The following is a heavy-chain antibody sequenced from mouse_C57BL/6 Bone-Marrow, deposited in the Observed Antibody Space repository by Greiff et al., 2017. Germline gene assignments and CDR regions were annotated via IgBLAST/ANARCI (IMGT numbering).Heavy chain of an antibody. Sequence: EVQGVESGGGLVQPGGSLSLSCAASGFTFTDYYMSWVRQPPGKALEWLGFIRNKANGYTTEYSATVKGRFTISRDNSQSILYLQRNALRAEDSATYYCARAPYYGNYFWDFGVWGTGTTVTVSS. CDR3: ARAPYYGNYFWDFGV. CDR2: IRNKANGYTT. CDR1: GFTFTDYY. D-gene: IGHD2-1*01. V-gene: IGHV7-3*01. J-gene: IGHJ1*03.